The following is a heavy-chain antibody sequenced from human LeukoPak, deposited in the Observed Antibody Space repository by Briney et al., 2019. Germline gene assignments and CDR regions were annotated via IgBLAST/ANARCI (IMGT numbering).Heavy chain of an antibody. CDR1: GFTVSRNY. D-gene: IGHD3-16*02. CDR3: ARENYVWGSYRFYAFDI. V-gene: IGHV3-66*01. Sequence: QSGGSLRLSCAASGFTVSRNYMSWVRQAPGKGLEWVSVIYSGGSTYYADSVKGRFTISRDNSKRTLYLQMKSLRAEDTAVYYCARENYVWGSYRFYAFDIWGQGTMVTVSS. J-gene: IGHJ3*02. CDR2: IYSGGST.